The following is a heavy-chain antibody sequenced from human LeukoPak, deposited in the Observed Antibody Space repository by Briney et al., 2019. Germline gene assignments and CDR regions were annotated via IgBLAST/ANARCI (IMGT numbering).Heavy chain of an antibody. J-gene: IGHJ4*02. Sequence: GGSLRLSCAASGFTFSGSAMHWVRQASGKGLEWVGRIRSKANSYATAYAASVKGRFTISRDDSKNTAYLQMNSLKTEDTAVYYCTIQYSSSSDGPRDYWGQGTLVTVPS. V-gene: IGHV3-73*01. CDR1: GFTFSGSA. CDR2: IRSKANSYAT. CDR3: TIQYSSSSDGPRDY. D-gene: IGHD6-6*01.